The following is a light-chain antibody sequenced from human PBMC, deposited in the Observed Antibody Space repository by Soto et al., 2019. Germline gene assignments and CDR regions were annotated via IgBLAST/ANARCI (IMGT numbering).Light chain of an antibody. CDR3: QQYYSTPPL. J-gene: IGKJ1*01. CDR2: WAS. CDR1: QIVLYSSNNKNY. Sequence: DIVMTQSPDSLAVSLGERATINCKSSQIVLYSSNNKNYLAWYQQKPGQPPKLLIYWASTRESGVPDRFSGSGSGTDFTLTISSLQAEDVAVYYCQQYYSTPPLFGQGTKGDIK. V-gene: IGKV4-1*01.